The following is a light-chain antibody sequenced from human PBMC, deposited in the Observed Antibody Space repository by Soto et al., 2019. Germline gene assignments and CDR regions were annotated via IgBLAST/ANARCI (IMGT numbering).Light chain of an antibody. CDR1: QSVSSN. Sequence: EKVMTQSPATLSVSPGERATLSCRASQSVSSNLAWYQQKPGQAPRLLIYDASTRATGIPARFSGSGSGTAFTLTISSLQSEDLAVYYCQQYDDWPETFGQGTKGEIK. CDR2: DAS. CDR3: QQYDDWPET. V-gene: IGKV3-15*01. J-gene: IGKJ1*01.